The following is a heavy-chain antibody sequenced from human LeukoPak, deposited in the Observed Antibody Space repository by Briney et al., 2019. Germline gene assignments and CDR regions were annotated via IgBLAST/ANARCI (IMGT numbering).Heavy chain of an antibody. D-gene: IGHD1-1*01. CDR2: ISYDGSNK. CDR3: ARWYSYGMDV. Sequence: GGPLRLSCAASGFTFSSYGMHWVRQAPGKGLEWVAVISYDGSNKYYADSVEGRFTISRDNSKNTLYLQMNSLRAEDTAVYYCARWYSYGMDVWGQGTTVTVSS. V-gene: IGHV3-30*03. CDR1: GFTFSSYG. J-gene: IGHJ6*02.